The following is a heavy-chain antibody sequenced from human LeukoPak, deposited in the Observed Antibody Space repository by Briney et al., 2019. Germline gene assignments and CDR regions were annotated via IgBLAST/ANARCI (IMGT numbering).Heavy chain of an antibody. CDR3: ARAFSQYSGSYCHY. CDR1: GFTFSSYV. Sequence: TGGSLRLSCAASGFTFSSYVMHWVRQAPGKGLEWVAVIWYEGGIKYNEDSVKGRFTISRDNAKNTLYLQMNSLRAEDTAVDYCARAFSQYSGSYCHYWGQGTLVTVSS. D-gene: IGHD1-26*01. CDR2: IWYEGGIK. V-gene: IGHV3-33*01. J-gene: IGHJ4*02.